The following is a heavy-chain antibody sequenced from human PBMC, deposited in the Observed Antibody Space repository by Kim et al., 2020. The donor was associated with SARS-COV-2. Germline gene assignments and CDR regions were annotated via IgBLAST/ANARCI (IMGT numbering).Heavy chain of an antibody. CDR1: GGSFSGFR. CDR3: ARYAYTSSSGWFDP. V-gene: IGHV4-34*01. D-gene: IGHD6-6*01. CDR2: INHSGSA. J-gene: IGHJ5*02. Sequence: SETLSLTCAVFGGSFSGFRWSWIRQHPGKGLEWIGEINHSGSANYNPSLKSRVTMSVDTAKSQFSLKLSSVTAADTAVYYCARYAYTSSSGWFDPWGQGILVTVSS.